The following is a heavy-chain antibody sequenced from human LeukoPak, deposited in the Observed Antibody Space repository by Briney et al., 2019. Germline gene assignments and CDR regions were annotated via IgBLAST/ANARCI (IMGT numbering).Heavy chain of an antibody. D-gene: IGHD1-26*01. CDR1: GFTFSSYA. V-gene: IGHV3-30*07. CDR3: ARNMGSSWELPPLPDY. CDR2: ISYDGSNK. Sequence: PGGSLRLSCAASGFTFSSYAMHWVRQAPGKGLEWVAVISYDGSNKYYADSVKGRFTISRDNSKNTLYLQMNSLRAEDTAVYYCARNMGSSWELPPLPDYWGQGTLVTVSS. J-gene: IGHJ4*02.